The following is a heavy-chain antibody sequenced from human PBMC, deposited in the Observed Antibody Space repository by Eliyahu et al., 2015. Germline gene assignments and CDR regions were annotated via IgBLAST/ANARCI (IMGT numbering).Heavy chain of an antibody. Sequence: EVQLVESGGGLVQPGRSLRLSCXASGFTFXXYAMHWGRQAPGKGLEWVSGISWNSGSIGYADSVKGRFTISRDNAKNSLYLQMNSLRAEDTALYYCAKEGGNSGYDYSYDYYYGMDVWGQGTTVTVSS. CDR2: ISWNSGSI. CDR3: AKEGGNSGYDYSYDYYYGMDV. V-gene: IGHV3-9*01. J-gene: IGHJ6*02. D-gene: IGHD5-12*01. CDR1: GFTFXXYA.